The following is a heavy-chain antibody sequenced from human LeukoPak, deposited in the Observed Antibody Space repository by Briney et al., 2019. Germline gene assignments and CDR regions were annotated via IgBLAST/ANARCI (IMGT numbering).Heavy chain of an antibody. D-gene: IGHD3-22*01. V-gene: IGHV1-69*05. J-gene: IGHJ4*02. CDR3: ASDYDSSGYYYPKFDY. CDR1: GGTFSSYA. Sequence: SVKVFCKASGGTFSSYAISWVRQAPGQGLEWMGRIIPIFGTANYAQKLQGRVTITTDESTSTAYMELSSLRSEDTALYYCASDYDSSGYYYPKFDYWGQGTLVTVSS. CDR2: IIPIFGTA.